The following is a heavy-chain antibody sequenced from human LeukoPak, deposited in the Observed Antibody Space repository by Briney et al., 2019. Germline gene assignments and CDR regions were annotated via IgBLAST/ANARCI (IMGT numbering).Heavy chain of an antibody. J-gene: IGHJ3*02. V-gene: IGHV5-51*01. Sequence: GESLKISFKGSGYNFTSYWIGWVRQIPGKGLEWMGIIYPGDSDTRTSPSVQGQVTISADKSISTAYLQWSSLKASDTAMYYCARHPYYYDSSGYYVVAFDIWGQGTMVTVSS. CDR1: GYNFTSYW. CDR3: ARHPYYYDSSGYYVVAFDI. CDR2: IYPGDSDT. D-gene: IGHD3-22*01.